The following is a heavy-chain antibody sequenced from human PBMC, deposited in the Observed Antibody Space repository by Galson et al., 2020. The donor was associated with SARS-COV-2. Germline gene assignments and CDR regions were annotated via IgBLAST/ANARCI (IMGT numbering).Heavy chain of an antibody. J-gene: IGHJ5*02. CDR3: ASPYSYGSTTNWFDP. D-gene: IGHD5-18*01. Sequence: TSETLSLTCAVSGSSISRAGYSWNWIRQSPGKGLEWIGYISHSGTTYYNPSLKSRLTISLDRSQNQFSLRLTSVTAADTAVYYCASPYSYGSTTNWFDPWGQGTLVSVSS. V-gene: IGHV4-30-2*06. CDR1: GSSISRAGYS. CDR2: ISHSGTT.